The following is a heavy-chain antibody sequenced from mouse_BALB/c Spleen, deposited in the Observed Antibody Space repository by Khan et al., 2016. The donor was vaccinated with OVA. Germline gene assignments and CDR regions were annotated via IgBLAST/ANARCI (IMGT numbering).Heavy chain of an antibody. J-gene: IGHJ4*01. CDR1: GFSLTNYG. V-gene: IGHV2-6-1*01. D-gene: IGHD2-10*01. CDR2: IWSDGNS. Sequence: VKLKESGPGLVAPSQSLSLTCTISGFSLTNYGIHWVRQPPGKGLEWLVVIWSDGNSTYNSALKTRLSISKDNSNSQVYLKMNSLQTDETAIKYSARQPYYHYYLMDYWGQGTSVTVSS. CDR3: ARQPYYHYYLMDY.